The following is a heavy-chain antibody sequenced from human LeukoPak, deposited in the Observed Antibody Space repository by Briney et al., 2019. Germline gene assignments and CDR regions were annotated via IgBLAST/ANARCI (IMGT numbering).Heavy chain of an antibody. Sequence: ASVKVSCKASGYTFTGYYMHWVRQAPGQGLEWMGWINPNSGGTNYAQKFQGRVTMTRDTSISTAYMELSRLRSDDTAVYYCAREVFMVRGVIDWFDPWGQGTLVTVSS. CDR2: INPNSGGT. V-gene: IGHV1-2*02. J-gene: IGHJ5*02. D-gene: IGHD3-10*01. CDR3: AREVFMVRGVIDWFDP. CDR1: GYTFTGYY.